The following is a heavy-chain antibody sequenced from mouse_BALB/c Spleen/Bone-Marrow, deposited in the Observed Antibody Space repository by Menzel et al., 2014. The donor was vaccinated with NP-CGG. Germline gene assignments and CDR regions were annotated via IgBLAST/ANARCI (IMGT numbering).Heavy chain of an antibody. J-gene: IGHJ1*01. Sequence: VQLKESGAELVKPGASVKLSCTASGFNIKDTYMHWVKQRPEQGLEWIGRIGPANGNTKYDPKFQGKATITADTSSNTAYLQLSSLTSEDTAVYYCARWGRLGRGYFDVWGAGTTVTVSS. V-gene: IGHV14-3*02. CDR2: IGPANGNT. CDR1: GFNIKDTY. CDR3: ARWGRLGRGYFDV. D-gene: IGHD4-1*01.